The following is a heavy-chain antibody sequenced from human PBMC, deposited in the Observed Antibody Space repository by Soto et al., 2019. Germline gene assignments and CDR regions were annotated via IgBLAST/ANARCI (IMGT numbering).Heavy chain of an antibody. Sequence: EVQLVESGGGLVQPGGSLRLSCAASGFTFSDHYMDWVRQAPGKGLEWVGRTRNKANSYTTEYAASVKGRFTISRDDSKNSLYLQMNSLKTEDTAVYYCARVDDSSGYYYDYWVQGTLVTVSS. D-gene: IGHD3-22*01. V-gene: IGHV3-72*01. CDR2: TRNKANSYTT. CDR3: ARVDDSSGYYYDY. CDR1: GFTFSDHY. J-gene: IGHJ4*02.